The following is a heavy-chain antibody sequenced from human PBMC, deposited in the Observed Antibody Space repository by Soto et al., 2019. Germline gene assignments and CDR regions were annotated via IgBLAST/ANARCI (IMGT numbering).Heavy chain of an antibody. CDR3: AREARFGELFPHAFDI. Sequence: GASVKVACRAAEYTCTSYAMHWVRQAPGQRLEWMGWINAGNGNTKYSQKFQGRVTITRDTSASTAYMELSSLRSEDTAVYYCAREARFGELFPHAFDIWGQGTMVTVSS. D-gene: IGHD3-10*01. CDR1: EYTCTSYA. CDR2: INAGNGNT. V-gene: IGHV1-3*01. J-gene: IGHJ3*02.